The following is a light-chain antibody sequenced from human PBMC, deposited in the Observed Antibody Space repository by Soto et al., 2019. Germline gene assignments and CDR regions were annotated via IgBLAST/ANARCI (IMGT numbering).Light chain of an antibody. J-gene: IGLJ2*01. V-gene: IGLV2-14*01. Sequence: QSALTQPASVSGSPGQSITISCTGTRSDVGGYNYVSWYQHHAGKAPKLMIYEVSNRPSGVSNRFSGSKSGNTASLTISGLQAGEGADYYDNPYTSSPPLVFGGGPRLT. CDR2: EVS. CDR1: RSDVGGYNY. CDR3: NPYTSSPPLV.